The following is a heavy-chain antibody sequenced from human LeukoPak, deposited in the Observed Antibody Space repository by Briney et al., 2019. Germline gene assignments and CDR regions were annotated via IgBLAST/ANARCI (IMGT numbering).Heavy chain of an antibody. J-gene: IGHJ5*02. CDR2: INHSGST. CDR3: ARGKDSSTTWRFDP. Sequence: SETLSLTCTVSGGSISSGDYYWSWIRQPPGKGLEWIGEINHSGSTNYNPSLKSRVTISVDTSKNQFSLKLSSVTAADTAVYYCARGKDSSTTWRFDPWGQGTLVTVSS. D-gene: IGHD2-2*01. V-gene: IGHV4-39*07. CDR1: GGSISSGDYY.